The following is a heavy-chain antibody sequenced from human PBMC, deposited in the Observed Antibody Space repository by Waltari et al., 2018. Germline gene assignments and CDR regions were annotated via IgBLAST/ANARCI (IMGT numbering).Heavy chain of an antibody. CDR3: ARGVVGSSCDWFDP. J-gene: IGHJ5*02. D-gene: IGHD6-13*01. CDR1: GGSFSGYY. V-gene: IGHV4-34*01. Sequence: QVQLQQWGAGLLKPSETLSLTCAVYGGSFSGYYWSWLRQPPGKGLEWLGEINHSGRTNYHPSLKVRVTIAVDTSKNQFSLKLSSGTAADTAVYYCARGVVGSSCDWFDPWGQGTLVTVSS. CDR2: INHSGRT.